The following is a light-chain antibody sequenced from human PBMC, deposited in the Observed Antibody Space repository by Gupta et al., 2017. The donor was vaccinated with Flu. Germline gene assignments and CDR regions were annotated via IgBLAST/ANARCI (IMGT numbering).Light chain of an antibody. CDR3: QRYGTSPPIT. CDR2: GES. J-gene: IGKJ5*01. CDR1: QTVSISY. Sequence: EVVLTQSPGTLSLSPGESATLFCRASQTVSISYLAWYQQKPGQAPRLLIYGESHRATGSSDRFSGSGSGTDFTLTISRLEPEDIAVYYCQRYGTSPPITFGQGTRLEI. V-gene: IGKV3-20*01.